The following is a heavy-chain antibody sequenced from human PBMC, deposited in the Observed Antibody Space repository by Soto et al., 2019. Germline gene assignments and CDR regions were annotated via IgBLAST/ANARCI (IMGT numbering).Heavy chain of an antibody. CDR3: ATSNWFYP. CDR2: IYYSGST. V-gene: IGHV4-39*01. Sequence: SETLSLTCTVSGGSISSSTYFWGWIRQPPGKGLQWIGSIYYSGSTYYNPSLKSRVTVSVDTSKNQFSLKLSSVTAADTAVYYCATSNWFYPWGLGTLVTVSS. J-gene: IGHJ5*02. CDR1: GGSISSSTYF.